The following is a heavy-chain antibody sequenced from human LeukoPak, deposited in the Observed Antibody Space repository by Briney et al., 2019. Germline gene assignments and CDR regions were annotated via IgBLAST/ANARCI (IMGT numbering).Heavy chain of an antibody. J-gene: IGHJ4*02. V-gene: IGHV3-7*03. CDR1: GFTFSGFS. CDR2: IKQDGSER. Sequence: PGGSLRLSCAASGFTFSGFSMSWVRQSPTKGLEWVANIKQDGSERYYVDSVKGRFTISRDNAKNSLYLQMNSLRDEDTAVYYCARDSAAHGGFWGQGTPVIVSS. D-gene: IGHD6-25*01. CDR3: ARDSAAHGGF.